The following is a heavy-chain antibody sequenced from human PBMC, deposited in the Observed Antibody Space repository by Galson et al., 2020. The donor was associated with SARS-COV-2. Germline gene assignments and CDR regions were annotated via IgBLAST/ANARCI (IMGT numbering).Heavy chain of an antibody. Sequence: GGSLRLSCVASGFTFSDYYMSWIRQAPGKGLEWVSYISSSGSTIYYADSVKGRFTISRDNAKNSLYLQMNSLRAEDTAVYYCARAGGPPYYYYYMDVWGKGTTVTVSS. CDR2: ISSSGSTI. V-gene: IGHV3-11*01. D-gene: IGHD3-10*01. J-gene: IGHJ6*03. CDR3: ARAGGPPYYYYYMDV. CDR1: GFTFSDYY.